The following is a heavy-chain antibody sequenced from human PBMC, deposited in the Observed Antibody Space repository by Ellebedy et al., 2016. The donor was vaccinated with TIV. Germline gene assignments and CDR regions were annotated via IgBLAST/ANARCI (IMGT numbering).Heavy chain of an antibody. CDR2: INHSGSS. D-gene: IGHD3-10*01. V-gene: IGHV4-34*01. CDR3: ARDYYGSLDY. Sequence: SETLSLTXAVYGGTFSDYYWSWIRQSPGKGLEWIGEINHSGSSNYNPSLKSRLTMSLDTSKNQFSLKLSSVTAADTAVYYCARDYYGSLDYWGQGILVTVSS. J-gene: IGHJ4*02. CDR1: GGTFSDYY.